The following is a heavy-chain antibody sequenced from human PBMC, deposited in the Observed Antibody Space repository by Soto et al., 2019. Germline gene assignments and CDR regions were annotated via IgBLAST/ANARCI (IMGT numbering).Heavy chain of an antibody. CDR3: TRDASRDSSARGWFDP. Sequence: RGSLRLSCAASGFTFLSFTMNWVRQAPGKGLEWVSTISSNSAYIYYTDALRGRFTISRDNAKNSLHLQMNSLRAEDTAVYYCTRDASRDSSARGWFDPWGPGTLVTVSS. CDR2: ISSNSAYI. J-gene: IGHJ5*02. CDR1: GFTFLSFT. D-gene: IGHD6-13*01. V-gene: IGHV3-21*01.